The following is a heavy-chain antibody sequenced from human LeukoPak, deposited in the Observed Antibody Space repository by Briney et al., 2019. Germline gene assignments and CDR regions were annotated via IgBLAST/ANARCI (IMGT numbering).Heavy chain of an antibody. CDR3: AKDSHMALDY. D-gene: IGHD5-24*01. J-gene: IGHJ4*02. CDR1: GFTFRSCD. CDR2: ISGSGGST. V-gene: IGHV3-23*01. Sequence: GGSLRLSCAASGFTFRSCDKSWVRQAPGKGLEWVSAISGSGGSTYYADSVKGRFTISRDNSKNTLYLQMNSLRAEDTAVYYCAKDSHMALDYWGQGALVTVSS.